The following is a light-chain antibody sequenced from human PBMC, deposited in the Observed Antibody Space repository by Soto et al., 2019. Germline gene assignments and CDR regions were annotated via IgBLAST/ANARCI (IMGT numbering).Light chain of an antibody. CDR2: MVS. CDR1: QSLLHNNGYNY. Sequence: DVVMTQSPLSLPVTPGEPASISCRSNQSLLHNNGYNYLEWYLQKPGQSPQLLIYMVSYRASGVPDRFSGSGSGTDFTLTISRVEAEDVGIYYCMQPLHTPPWTFGQGTKVDIK. V-gene: IGKV2-28*01. CDR3: MQPLHTPPWT. J-gene: IGKJ1*01.